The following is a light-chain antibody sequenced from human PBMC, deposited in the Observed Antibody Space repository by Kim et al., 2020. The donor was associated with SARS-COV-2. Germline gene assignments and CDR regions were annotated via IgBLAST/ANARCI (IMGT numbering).Light chain of an antibody. CDR1: QTVTSNY. J-gene: IGKJ1*01. CDR3: QQFGGSHST. CDR2: GAS. Sequence: EIVLTQSPGTLSLSPGERATLSCRASQTVTSNYLAWYQHKPGHAPSLLFYGASNRAAGIPDRFSGSESGTDFTLTISSLEPEDFALYYWQQFGGSHSTVGQGTKVDIK. V-gene: IGKV3-20*01.